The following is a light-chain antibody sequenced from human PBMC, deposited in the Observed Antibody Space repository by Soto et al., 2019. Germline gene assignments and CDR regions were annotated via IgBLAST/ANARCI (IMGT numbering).Light chain of an antibody. CDR2: GSS. CDR3: QQYGSSPPYT. J-gene: IGKJ2*01. Sequence: EVVLTQSPGTLSLSPGERATLSCRASQSVSNNYLAWYQQKPGQSPQLLSFGSSDRATGIPDRFSGSGSGTDFKLTISSLEPEDFAVYYCQQYGSSPPYTFGQGTKLEIK. V-gene: IGKV3-20*01. CDR1: QSVSNNY.